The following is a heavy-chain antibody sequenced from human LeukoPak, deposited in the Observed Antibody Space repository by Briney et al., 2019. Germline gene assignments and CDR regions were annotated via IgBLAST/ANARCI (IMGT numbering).Heavy chain of an antibody. CDR1: GYSFTSYW. CDR2: IYPGDSDT. V-gene: IGHV5-51*01. D-gene: IGHD6-13*01. J-gene: IGHJ6*03. Sequence: GESLKISCKGSGYSFTSYWIGWVRQMPGKGLEWMGIIYPGDSDTRYSPSFQGQVTISADKSISTAYLQWSSLKASDTAMYYCARLGAAAGSDDYYYYMDVWGKGTTVTVSS. CDR3: ARLGAAAGSDDYYYYMDV.